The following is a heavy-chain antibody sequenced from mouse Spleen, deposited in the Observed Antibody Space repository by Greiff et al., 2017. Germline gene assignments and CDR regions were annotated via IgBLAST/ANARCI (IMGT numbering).Heavy chain of an antibody. D-gene: IGHD1-1*01. Sequence: EVQLQQSGAELVRPGASVKSSCTASGFNIKDYYMHWVKQRPEQGLEWIGRIDPEDGDTEYAPKFQGKATMTADTSSNTAYLQLSSLTSEDTAVYYCTTSLYYYGSSLSAYWGQGTLVTVSA. V-gene: IGHV14-1*01. CDR3: TTSLYYYGSSLSAY. CDR2: IDPEDGDT. CDR1: GFNIKDYY. J-gene: IGHJ3*01.